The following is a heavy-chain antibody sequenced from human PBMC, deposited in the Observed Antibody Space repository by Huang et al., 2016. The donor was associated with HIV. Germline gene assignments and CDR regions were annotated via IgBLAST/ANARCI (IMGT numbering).Heavy chain of an antibody. D-gene: IGHD1-1*01. V-gene: IGHV4-34*01. J-gene: IGHJ3*02. CDR2: LNPSGSN. CDR1: GGSFSGYY. Sequence: QVQLQQWGAGLLKPSETLSLTCAVYGGSFSGYYWRWIRKSPGKGLEWIGELNPSGSNNYNPALKSRRTISGDTAKNQFSLKLSSVTAADTAVYYCARERMMSWLDDHDAFDIWGQGTMVTVSS. CDR3: ARERMMSWLDDHDAFDI.